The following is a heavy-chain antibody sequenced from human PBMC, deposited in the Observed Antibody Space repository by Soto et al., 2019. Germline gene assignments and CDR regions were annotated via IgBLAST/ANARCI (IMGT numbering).Heavy chain of an antibody. CDR1: GFTFSDYY. V-gene: IGHV3-11*01. CDR2: ISSSGSTI. CDR3: AKVTGSGYDSLYFDY. Sequence: GGSLRLSCAASGFTFSDYYMSWIRQAPGKGLEWVSYISSSGSTIYYADSVKGRFTISRDNAKNSLYLQMNSLRAEDTAVYYCAKVTGSGYDSLYFDYWGQGTLVTVSS. D-gene: IGHD5-12*01. J-gene: IGHJ4*02.